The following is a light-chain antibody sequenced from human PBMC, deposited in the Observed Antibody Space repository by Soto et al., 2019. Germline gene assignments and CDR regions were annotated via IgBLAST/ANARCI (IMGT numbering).Light chain of an antibody. Sequence: QSALTQPASVSGSPGQSITISCTGTSSDVGDYNYVSWYQQHPGKAPKLMIYDVTYRPSGVSNRFSGSKSGNTASLTISGLQAEDEADYYCSSYTSSGALGVFGVGTQLTVL. V-gene: IGLV2-14*01. CDR3: SSYTSSGALGV. CDR1: SSDVGDYNY. J-gene: IGLJ2*01. CDR2: DVT.